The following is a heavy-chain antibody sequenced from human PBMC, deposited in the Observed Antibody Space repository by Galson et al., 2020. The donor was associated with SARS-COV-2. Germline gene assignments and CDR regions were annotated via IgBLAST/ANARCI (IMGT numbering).Heavy chain of an antibody. D-gene: IGHD5-12*01. J-gene: IGHJ4*02. Sequence: GESLKLSCAASGFAYSSYGIQWVRQPPGKGLECVAAISYDGSNNYYADSVKGRFTISRDNSKTTLYLQMNSLRAEDTAVYYCRGWLVNFDYWGQGTLLTVSS. CDR2: ISYDGSNN. CDR3: RGWLVNFDY. V-gene: IGHV3-30*03. CDR1: GFAYSSYG.